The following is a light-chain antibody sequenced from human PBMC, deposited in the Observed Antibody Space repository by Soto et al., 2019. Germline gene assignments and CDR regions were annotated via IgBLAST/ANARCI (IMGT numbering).Light chain of an antibody. Sequence: IVLTQSPGTLSLSPGERATLSCRASQSVSSNLAWYQQKPGQAPRLLIYGASTRATGIPARFSGGGSGTEFTLTISRLEPEDFAVYYCQRYGSSTTFGQGTKVDIK. CDR1: QSVSSN. J-gene: IGKJ1*01. V-gene: IGKV3-20*01. CDR3: QRYGSSTT. CDR2: GAS.